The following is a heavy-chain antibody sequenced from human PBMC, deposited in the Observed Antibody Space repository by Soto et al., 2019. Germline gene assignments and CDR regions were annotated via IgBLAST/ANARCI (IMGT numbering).Heavy chain of an antibody. CDR3: ARQEYHSGRYSGMDV. V-gene: IGHV5-51*01. CDR2: IYPGDSDT. J-gene: IGHJ6*02. D-gene: IGHD1-26*01. CDR1: GYSFTSYW. Sequence: GESLKISCKGSGYSFTSYWIGWVRQMPGKGLEWMGIIYPGDSDTRYSPSFQGQVTISADKSISTAYLQWSSLKASDTAMYYCARQEYHSGRYSGMDVWGQGTTVTVSS.